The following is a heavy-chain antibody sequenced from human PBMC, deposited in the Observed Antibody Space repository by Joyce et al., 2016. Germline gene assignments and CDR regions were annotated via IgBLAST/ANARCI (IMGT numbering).Heavy chain of an antibody. J-gene: IGHJ6*02. CDR2: ISSTGSMI. Sequence: QVHLVESGGGLVKPGGSLRLSCAASGFTFSDYYMSWIRQAPGKGLEWVSSISSTGSMIFNGDSVKGRFTISRDNAKNSVHLQMTSLRADDMAIYYCARTDGRNYYYYSLDVWGRGTTVTVSS. D-gene: IGHD1-26*01. CDR3: ARTDGRNYYYYSLDV. V-gene: IGHV3-11*01. CDR1: GFTFSDYY.